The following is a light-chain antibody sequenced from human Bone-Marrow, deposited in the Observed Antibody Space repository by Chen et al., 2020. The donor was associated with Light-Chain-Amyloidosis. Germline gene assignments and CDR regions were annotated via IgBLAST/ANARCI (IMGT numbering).Light chain of an antibody. Sequence: SYVLTQPSSVSVAPGQTATIACGGNNIGSTSVQWYQQTPGQAPLLVVYDDSDRPPGIPERLSGSNSGNTATLTIRRVEAGDEADYYCQVWDRSSDRPVFGGGTKLTVL. J-gene: IGLJ3*02. CDR2: DDS. CDR1: NIGSTS. CDR3: QVWDRSSDRPV. V-gene: IGLV3-21*02.